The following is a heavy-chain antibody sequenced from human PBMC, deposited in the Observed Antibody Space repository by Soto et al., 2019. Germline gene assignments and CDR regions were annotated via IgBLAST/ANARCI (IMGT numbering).Heavy chain of an antibody. CDR1: GYTLTELS. CDR2: FDPEDGET. V-gene: IGHV1-24*01. CDR3: ATYSYYDSSGVRGLDY. J-gene: IGHJ4*02. D-gene: IGHD3-22*01. Sequence: ASVKVSCKVSGYTLTELSMHWVRQAPGKGLEWMGGFDPEDGETIYAQKFQGRVTMTEDTSTDTAYMELSSLRSEGTAVYYCATYSYYDSSGVRGLDYWGQGTLVTVSS.